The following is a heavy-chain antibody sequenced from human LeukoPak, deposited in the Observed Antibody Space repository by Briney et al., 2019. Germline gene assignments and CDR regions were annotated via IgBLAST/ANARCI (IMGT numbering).Heavy chain of an antibody. CDR2: ITSGNTI. Sequence: QAGGSLRLSCAASGITLSSYEMNWVRQAPGKGLEWVSQITSGNTIYYADSVKGRFTISRDNAKDSLYLQMNGLRAEDTAVYYCATTLIREGSFTWGQGTLVTVAS. V-gene: IGHV3-48*03. CDR1: GITLSSYE. CDR3: ATTLIREGSFT. J-gene: IGHJ5*02. D-gene: IGHD3-16*02.